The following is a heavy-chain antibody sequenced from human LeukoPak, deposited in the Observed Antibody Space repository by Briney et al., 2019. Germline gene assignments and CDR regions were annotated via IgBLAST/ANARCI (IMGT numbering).Heavy chain of an antibody. V-gene: IGHV3-30*18. CDR3: ANQGGYSPPDY. CDR1: GFTFSSYG. D-gene: IGHD4-11*01. J-gene: IGHJ4*02. Sequence: PGRSLRLSCAASGFTFSSYGMHWVRQAPGKGLEWVAVISYDGSNKYHADSVKGRITISRDNSKNTLYLQMNSLRAEDTAVYYCANQGGYSPPDYWGQGTLVTGSS. CDR2: ISYDGSNK.